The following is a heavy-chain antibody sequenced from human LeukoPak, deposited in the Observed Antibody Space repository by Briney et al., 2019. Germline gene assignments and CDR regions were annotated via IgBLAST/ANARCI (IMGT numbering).Heavy chain of an antibody. D-gene: IGHD6-19*01. CDR3: ARDQSRGGSRWSRGDYYFDY. Sequence: GGSLRLSCAASGFTFSSYWMSWVRQAPGKGLEWVANIKQDGSERYYVDSVKGRFTISRDNAKNSLFLQVNSLRAEDTAVYYCARDQSRGGSRWSRGDYYFDYWGQGTLVTVSS. CDR1: GFTFSSYW. CDR2: IKQDGSER. J-gene: IGHJ4*02. V-gene: IGHV3-7*01.